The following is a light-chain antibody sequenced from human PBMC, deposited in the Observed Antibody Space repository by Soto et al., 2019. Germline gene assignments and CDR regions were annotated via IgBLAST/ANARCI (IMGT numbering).Light chain of an antibody. V-gene: IGLV1-47*01. Sequence: QSVLTQPPSASGTPGQGVTISCSGSSSNIGSNYVYWYQQLPGTAPKLLIYRNNQRPSGVPDRFSGSKSGTSASLAISGLRSEHEADYYCAAWDDSLSAVVFGGGTKVTVL. CDR2: RNN. CDR3: AAWDDSLSAVV. CDR1: SSNIGSNY. J-gene: IGLJ2*01.